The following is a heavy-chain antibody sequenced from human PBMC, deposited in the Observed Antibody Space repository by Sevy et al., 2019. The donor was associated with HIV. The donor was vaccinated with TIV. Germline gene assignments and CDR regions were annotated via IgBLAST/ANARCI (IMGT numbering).Heavy chain of an antibody. Sequence: GGSLRLSCAASGFSFNTYGMHWVRQAPGKGLEWVAVIWYDGSNYADSVKGRFTISRDNSKNKLYLQMNSLRVEDTAMYYCAKSWGRICSGGSSVKGVYYYYGMDVWGQGTTVTVSS. J-gene: IGHJ6*02. CDR1: GFSFNTYG. CDR3: AKSWGRICSGGSSVKGVYYYYGMDV. V-gene: IGHV3-33*06. D-gene: IGHD2-15*01. CDR2: IWYDGSN.